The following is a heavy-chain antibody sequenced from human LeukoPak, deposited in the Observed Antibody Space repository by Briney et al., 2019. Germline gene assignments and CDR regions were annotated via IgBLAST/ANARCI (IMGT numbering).Heavy chain of an antibody. Sequence: PGGSLRLSCAASGFTFSSYAMHWVRQAPGKGLEWVAVISYDGSNKYYADSVKGRFTISRDNSKNTLYLQMNSLRAEDTAVYYCARPETYYDILTGYYLPGIDYWGQGTLVTVSS. CDR3: ARPETYYDILTGYYLPGIDY. CDR1: GFTFSSYA. D-gene: IGHD3-9*01. CDR2: ISYDGSNK. J-gene: IGHJ4*02. V-gene: IGHV3-30*04.